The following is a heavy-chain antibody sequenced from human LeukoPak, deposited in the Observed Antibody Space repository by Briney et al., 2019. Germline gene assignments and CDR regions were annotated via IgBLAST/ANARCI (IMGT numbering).Heavy chain of an antibody. V-gene: IGHV1-2*02. J-gene: IGHJ5*02. CDR2: INPNSGGT. CDR1: GYTFTGYY. D-gene: IGHD2-15*01. CDR3: ARDATGRSQRNWLDP. Sequence: ASVKLSCTASGYTFTGYYMHWVRQAPGQGLEWMGWINPNSGGTNYAQKLQGRVTMTRDTSINTAYLELSGLGSDDTAIYYCARDATGRSQRNWLDPWGEGTLVTVSS.